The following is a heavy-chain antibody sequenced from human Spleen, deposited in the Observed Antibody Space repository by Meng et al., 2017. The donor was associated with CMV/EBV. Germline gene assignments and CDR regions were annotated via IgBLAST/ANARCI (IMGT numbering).Heavy chain of an antibody. J-gene: IGHJ5*02. CDR1: GGSISTYY. CDR3: ARGRGYSVSEWTLKGFDWFDP. D-gene: IGHD5/OR15-5a*01. V-gene: IGHV4-59*01. CDR2: IYYSGST. Sequence: SETLSLTCTVSGGSISTYYWSWIRQPQGKGLEWIGYIYYSGSTNDNPSLKNRVTISVETSKNQNSLKLSSVNAADTDLYYCARGRGYSVSEWTLKGFDWFDPWGQGNLVTVSS.